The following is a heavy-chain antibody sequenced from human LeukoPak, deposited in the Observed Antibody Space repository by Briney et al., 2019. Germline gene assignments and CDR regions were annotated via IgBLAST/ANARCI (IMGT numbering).Heavy chain of an antibody. CDR1: GGSFSGYY. Sequence: NPSETLSLTCAVYGGSFSGYYWSWIRQPPGKGLERIGEINHSGSTNYNPSPKSRVTISVDTSKNQFSLKLSSVTAADTAVYYCARGPYYFDSSGYYYYYYYYMDVWGKGTTVTVSS. J-gene: IGHJ6*03. D-gene: IGHD3-22*01. CDR3: ARGPYYFDSSGYYYYYYYYMDV. CDR2: INHSGST. V-gene: IGHV4-34*01.